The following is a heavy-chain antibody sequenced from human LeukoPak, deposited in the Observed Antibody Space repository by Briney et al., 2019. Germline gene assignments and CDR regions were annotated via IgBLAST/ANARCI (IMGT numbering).Heavy chain of an antibody. CDR2: IWYDGSNK. Sequence: GGSLRLSCAASGFTFSSYGMHWVRQAPGKGLEWVAAIWYDGSNKYYADSVKGRFTISRDNSKNTLYLQMNSLRAEDTAVYYCARDLRAYYYGSGSAGYGMDVWGQGTTVTVSS. J-gene: IGHJ6*02. V-gene: IGHV3-33*01. D-gene: IGHD3-10*01. CDR3: ARDLRAYYYGSGSAGYGMDV. CDR1: GFTFSSYG.